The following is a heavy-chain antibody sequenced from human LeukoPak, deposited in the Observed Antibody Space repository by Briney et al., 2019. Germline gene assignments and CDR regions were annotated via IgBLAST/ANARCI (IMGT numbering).Heavy chain of an antibody. V-gene: IGHV3-11*01. CDR3: ARARSSGWSQNWLDP. CDR2: ISSSGSTI. Sequence: GGSLRLSCAASGFTFSDYYMSWIRQAPGKGLEWVSYISSSGSTIYYADSVKGRFTISRDNAKNSLYLQMNSLRAEDTAVYYCARARSSGWSQNWLDPWGQGTLVTVSS. D-gene: IGHD6-19*01. J-gene: IGHJ5*02. CDR1: GFTFSDYY.